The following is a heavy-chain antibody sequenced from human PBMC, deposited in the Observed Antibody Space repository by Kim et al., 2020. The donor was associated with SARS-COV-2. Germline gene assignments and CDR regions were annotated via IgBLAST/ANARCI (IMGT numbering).Heavy chain of an antibody. J-gene: IGHJ4*02. D-gene: IGHD3-9*01. Sequence: SETLSLTCTVSGGSISSYYWSWIRQPPGKGLEWIGYIYYSGSTNYNPSLKSRVTISVDTSKNQFSLKLSSVTAADTAVYYCARGNYDILTGYYNLIDYWGQGTLVTVSS. CDR1: GGSISSYY. CDR2: IYYSGST. CDR3: ARGNYDILTGYYNLIDY. V-gene: IGHV4-59*01.